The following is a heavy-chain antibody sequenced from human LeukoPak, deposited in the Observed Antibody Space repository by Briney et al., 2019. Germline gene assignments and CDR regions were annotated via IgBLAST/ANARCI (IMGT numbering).Heavy chain of an antibody. CDR2: MYYSGIS. D-gene: IGHD3-10*01. CDR1: GGSISSYF. J-gene: IGHJ4*02. V-gene: IGHV4-59*01. Sequence: SETLSLTCTVSGGSISSYFWSWIRQPPGKGLEWIGHMYYSGISNYNPSLKSRATISVDTSKNQFSLKLSSVTAADTAVYYCARSSPGFFDYWGQGTLVTVSS. CDR3: ARSSPGFFDY.